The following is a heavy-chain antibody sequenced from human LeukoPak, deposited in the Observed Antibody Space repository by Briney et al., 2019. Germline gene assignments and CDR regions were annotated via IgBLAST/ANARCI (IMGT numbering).Heavy chain of an antibody. V-gene: IGHV1-18*04. Sequence: ASVKVSCKASGYTFTGYYMHWVRQAPGQGLEWMGWITAYNDNTYYAQKLQGRVTMTTDTSTSTAYMDLRSLRSDDTAAYYCAKDLRGGSSSWYGSGGDYWGQGTLVTVSS. CDR3: AKDLRGGSSSWYGSGGDY. D-gene: IGHD6-13*01. CDR2: ITAYNDNT. CDR1: GYTFTGYY. J-gene: IGHJ4*02.